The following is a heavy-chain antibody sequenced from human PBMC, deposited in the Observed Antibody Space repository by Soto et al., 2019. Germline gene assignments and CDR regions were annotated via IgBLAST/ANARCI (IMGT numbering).Heavy chain of an antibody. J-gene: IGHJ3*02. V-gene: IGHV1-69*12. CDR1: GGTFSSYA. CDR3: AREGYYDSSGPQTDAFDI. D-gene: IGHD3-22*01. Sequence: QVQLVQSGAEVKKPGSSVKVSCKASGGTFSSYAISWVRQAPGQGLEWMGGIIPIFGTANYAQKFQGRVTITADESTITAYMELSSLRSEDTAVYYCAREGYYDSSGPQTDAFDIWGQGTMVTVSS. CDR2: IIPIFGTA.